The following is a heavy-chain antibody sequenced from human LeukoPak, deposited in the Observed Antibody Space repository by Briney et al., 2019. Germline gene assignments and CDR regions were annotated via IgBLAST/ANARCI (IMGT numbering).Heavy chain of an antibody. Sequence: SVKVSCKAFGGSFSSEAISWVGQAPGQGLEWMGGIIPIFGTANYAQKFQGRVTITTDESTSTAYMEVSSLRSEDTAVYYCGRKAGDCGGGSCYSIDYWGQGTLLTVSS. J-gene: IGHJ4*02. CDR3: GRKAGDCGGGSCYSIDY. V-gene: IGHV1-69*05. D-gene: IGHD2-15*01. CDR2: IIPIFGTA. CDR1: GGSFSSEA.